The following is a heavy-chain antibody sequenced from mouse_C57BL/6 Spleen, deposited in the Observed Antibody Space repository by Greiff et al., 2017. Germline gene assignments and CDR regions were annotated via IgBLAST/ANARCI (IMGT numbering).Heavy chain of an antibody. CDR3: ARDQGYGSRVCAMDY. Sequence: EVQLVESGGGLVKPGGSLKLSCAASGFTFSSYAMSWVRQTPEKRLEWVATISDGGSYTYYPDNVKGRLTISRDNAKNNLYLQMSHLKSEDTAMYYCARDQGYGSRVCAMDYWGQGTSVTVSS. J-gene: IGHJ4*01. V-gene: IGHV5-4*01. CDR2: ISDGGSYT. CDR1: GFTFSSYA. D-gene: IGHD1-1*01.